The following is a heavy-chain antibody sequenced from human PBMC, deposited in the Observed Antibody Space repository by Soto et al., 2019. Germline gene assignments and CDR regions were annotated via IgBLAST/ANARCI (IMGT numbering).Heavy chain of an antibody. D-gene: IGHD5-18*01. J-gene: IGHJ4*02. Sequence: XXTLSLPFTVSGDSIRSYYWRWIPQPPGKGLEWIGYIYYSGSTNYNPSLKSRVTISVDTSKNQFSLKLSSVTDADTAVYYCASSGYSYGLITLDYWGQGTLVTVSS. CDR3: ASSGYSYGLITLDY. CDR2: IYYSGST. CDR1: GDSIRSYY. V-gene: IGHV4-59*01.